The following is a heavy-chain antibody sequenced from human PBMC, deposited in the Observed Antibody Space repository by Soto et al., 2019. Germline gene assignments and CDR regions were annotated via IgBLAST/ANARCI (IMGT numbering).Heavy chain of an antibody. J-gene: IGHJ4*02. Sequence: EVQLVESGGGLVKPGGSLRLSCATSGFTFNNAWMNWVRQAPGKGLEWVGRIKTNTDGGATEDAAPVKGRFTISRDDSKNTLYLKMDSLKTEDTAVYYCTPTRSGTSCFDYWGQGTLVAVSS. CDR3: TPTRSGTSCFDY. CDR2: IKTNTDGGAT. V-gene: IGHV3-15*07. D-gene: IGHD2-2*01. CDR1: GFTFNNAW.